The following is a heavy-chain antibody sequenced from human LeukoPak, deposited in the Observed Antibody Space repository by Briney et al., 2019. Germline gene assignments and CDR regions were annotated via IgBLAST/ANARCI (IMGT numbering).Heavy chain of an antibody. J-gene: IGHJ4*02. CDR3: ARVRLGGGNLDY. CDR2: IYYSGST. CDR1: GGSISSSSYY. D-gene: IGHD1-14*01. Sequence: SETLSLTCTVSGGSISSSSYYWGWIRQPPGKGLEWIGSIYYSGSTYYNPSLKSRVTISVDTSKNQFSLKLSSVTAADTAVYYCARVRLGGGNLDYWGQGTLVTVSS. V-gene: IGHV4-39*07.